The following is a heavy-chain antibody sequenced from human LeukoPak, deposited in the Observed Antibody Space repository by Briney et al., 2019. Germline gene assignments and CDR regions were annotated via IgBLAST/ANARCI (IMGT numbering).Heavy chain of an antibody. CDR3: ANSDGSGSYYRNPFDY. V-gene: IGHV3-23*01. J-gene: IGHJ4*02. CDR1: GFTFSSYA. CDR2: ISGSGGST. D-gene: IGHD3-10*01. Sequence: PGGSLRLSCAASGFTFSSYAMSWVRQAQGKGLERDSAISGSGGSTYYADSVKGRFTISRDNSKNTLYLQMNRLRAEDTAVYYCANSDGSGSYYRNPFDYWGQGTLVTVSS.